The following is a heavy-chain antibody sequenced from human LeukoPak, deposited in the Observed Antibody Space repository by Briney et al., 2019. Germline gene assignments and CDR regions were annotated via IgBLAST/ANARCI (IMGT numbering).Heavy chain of an antibody. J-gene: IGHJ5*02. V-gene: IGHV1-69*06. Sequence: ASVKVSCKASGYTFTSYDINWVRQATGQGLEWMGGIIPIFGTANYAQKFQGRVTITADKPTSTAYMELSSLRSEDTAVYYCARDRRQWLVFSAWFDPWGQGTLVTVSS. CDR3: ARDRRQWLVFSAWFDP. D-gene: IGHD6-19*01. CDR1: GYTFTSYD. CDR2: IIPIFGTA.